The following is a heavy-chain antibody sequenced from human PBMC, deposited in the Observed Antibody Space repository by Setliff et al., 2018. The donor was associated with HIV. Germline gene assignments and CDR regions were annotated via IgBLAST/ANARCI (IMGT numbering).Heavy chain of an antibody. CDR1: GFTFSSYA. Sequence: GGSLRLSCAASGFTFSSYAMHWVRQAPGKGLEWVAVITYNGSQKYLSDSVKGRFTISRDNDINTLYLQMKSLRPEDTAVYYCARVFSAEQRFLIGYWGQGALVTVSS. D-gene: IGHD3-3*01. CDR3: ARVFSAEQRFLIGY. CDR2: ITYNGSQK. V-gene: IGHV3-30*04. J-gene: IGHJ4*02.